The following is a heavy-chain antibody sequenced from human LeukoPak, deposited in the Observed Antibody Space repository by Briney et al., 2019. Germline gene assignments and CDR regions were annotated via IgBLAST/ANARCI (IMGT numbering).Heavy chain of an antibody. CDR2: IYYSGST. J-gene: IGHJ4*02. V-gene: IGHV4-61*01. Sequence: PSETLSLTCTVSGGSISSSSYYRSWIRQPPGKGLEWIGYIYYSGSTNYNPSLKSRVTISVDTSKNQFSLKLSSVTAADTAVYYCARDSGLAGFDYWGQGTLVTVSS. CDR3: ARDSGLAGFDY. D-gene: IGHD3-22*01. CDR1: GGSISSSSYY.